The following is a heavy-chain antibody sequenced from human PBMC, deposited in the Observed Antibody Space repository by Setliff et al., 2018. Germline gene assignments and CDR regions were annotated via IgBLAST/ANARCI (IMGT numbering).Heavy chain of an antibody. CDR1: GYTFTAYY. CDR2: INPGSGAT. D-gene: IGHD3-3*01. J-gene: IGHJ4*02. CDR3: ARDRDVSTIFGVVIPAASGLGY. Sequence: GASVKVSCKASGYTFTAYYMHWVRQAPGQGLEWMGWINPGSGATNLAQRFQGRVTMTRDTSISTAYMELGSLRSDDTATYFCARDRDVSTIFGVVIPAASGLGYWGQGTLVTVSS. V-gene: IGHV1-2*02.